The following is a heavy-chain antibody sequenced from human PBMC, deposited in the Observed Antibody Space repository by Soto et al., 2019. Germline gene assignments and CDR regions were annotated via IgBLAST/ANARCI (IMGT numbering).Heavy chain of an antibody. V-gene: IGHV3-11*05. J-gene: IGHJ4*02. D-gene: IGHD3-10*01. Sequence: QVQLLESGGGLVKPGGSLRRSCAASGFTFSDYYMSWIRQAPGKGLECVAYISVSSTYANYVDSVAGRFTISRDNAKIALFLQMNSLRAEDSAVYYCARGVPYYSSEKPANFDYWGQGALVTVSS. CDR1: GFTFSDYY. CDR3: ARGVPYYSSEKPANFDY. CDR2: ISVSSTYA.